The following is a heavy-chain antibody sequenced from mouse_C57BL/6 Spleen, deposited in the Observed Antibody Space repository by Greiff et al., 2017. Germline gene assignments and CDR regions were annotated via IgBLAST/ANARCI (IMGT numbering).Heavy chain of an antibody. J-gene: IGHJ1*03. CDR2: ISSGGSYT. CDR1: GFTFSSYG. Sequence: EVQLMESGGDLVKPGGSLKLSCAASGFTFSSYGMSWVRQTPDKRLEWVATISSGGSYTYYPASVKGRFTIARDNAKNTLYLQMCSLKSEDTAMYYCARQNYGGGYFDVWGTGTTVTVSS. D-gene: IGHD1-1*01. CDR3: ARQNYGGGYFDV. V-gene: IGHV5-6*01.